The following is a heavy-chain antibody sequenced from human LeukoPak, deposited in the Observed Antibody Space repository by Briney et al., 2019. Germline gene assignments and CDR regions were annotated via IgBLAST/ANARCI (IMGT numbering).Heavy chain of an antibody. D-gene: IGHD6-13*01. Sequence: PSETLSLTCAVYGGSFSGYYWSWIRQPPGKGLEWIGEINHSGSTNYNPSLKSRVTIPVDTSKNQFSLKLSSVTAADTAVYYCARGRPGGSSWYNWFDPWGQGTLVTVSS. CDR1: GGSFSGYY. V-gene: IGHV4-34*01. J-gene: IGHJ5*02. CDR2: INHSGST. CDR3: ARGRPGGSSWYNWFDP.